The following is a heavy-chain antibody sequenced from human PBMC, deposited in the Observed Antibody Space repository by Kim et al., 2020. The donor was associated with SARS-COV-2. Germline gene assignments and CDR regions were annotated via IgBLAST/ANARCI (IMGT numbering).Heavy chain of an antibody. CDR2: IWYDGSNK. CDR1: GFTFSSYG. Sequence: GGSLRLSCAASGFTFSSYGMHWVRQAPGKGLEWVAVIWYDGSNKYYADSVKGRFTISRDNSKNTLYLQMNSLRAEDTAVYYCARDKGGYGSGSFYGMDVWGQGTTVTVSS. CDR3: ARDKGGYGSGSFYGMDV. V-gene: IGHV3-33*01. J-gene: IGHJ6*02. D-gene: IGHD3-10*01.